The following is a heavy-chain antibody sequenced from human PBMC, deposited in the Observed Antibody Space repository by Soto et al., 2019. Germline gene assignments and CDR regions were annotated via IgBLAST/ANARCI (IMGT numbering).Heavy chain of an antibody. CDR2: ISSGGTTT. J-gene: IGHJ4*02. CDR1: GFSFSTRA. CDR3: AREGGSIGGWFGRKFDS. Sequence: GGSLRLSCTASGFSFSTRAMSWVRQAPGKGLEWVSSISSGGTTTFYAASVEGRFTISRDKSKNTLYLQMNSLRADDTAVYYCAREGGSIGGWFGRKFDSWGQGTQVTASS. V-gene: IGHV3-23*01. D-gene: IGHD6-19*01.